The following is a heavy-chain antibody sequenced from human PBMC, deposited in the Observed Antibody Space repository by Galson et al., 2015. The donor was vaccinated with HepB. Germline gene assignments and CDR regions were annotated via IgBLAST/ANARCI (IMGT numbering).Heavy chain of an antibody. CDR2: IYRGGST. CDR1: GITVSNALS. V-gene: IGHV3-53*01. Sequence: SLRLSCAVSGITVSNALSMSWVRQAPGKGLEWVSVIYRGGSTYYADSVKGRFTISRDNSKNTVYLQMNSLRAEDTAVYYCTRDGGDDVGATSNSWGQGTLVTVSS. J-gene: IGHJ4*02. CDR3: TRDGGDDVGATSNS. D-gene: IGHD1-26*01.